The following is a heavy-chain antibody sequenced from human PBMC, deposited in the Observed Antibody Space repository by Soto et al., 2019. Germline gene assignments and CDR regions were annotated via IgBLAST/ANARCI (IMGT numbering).Heavy chain of an antibody. J-gene: IGHJ4*02. CDR1: GYTFTSYA. CDR2: INAGNGNT. D-gene: IGHD4-17*01. Sequence: QVQLVQSGAEVKKPGASVKVSCKASGYTFTSYAMHWVRQAPGQRLEWMGWINAGNGNTKYSQKFQGRVTITRDTSARTAYMELSSLRSEDTAVYYCASDPISTTVTTIDYWGQGTLVTVSS. CDR3: ASDPISTTVTTIDY. V-gene: IGHV1-3*01.